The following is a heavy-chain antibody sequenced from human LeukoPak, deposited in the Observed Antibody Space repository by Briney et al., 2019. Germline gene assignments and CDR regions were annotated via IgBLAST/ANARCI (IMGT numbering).Heavy chain of an antibody. CDR1: GYTSTSYY. CDR2: INPSGGTT. CDR3: ARGYSSSYRIDY. J-gene: IGHJ4*02. Sequence: GASVKVPCKESGYTSTSYYMHWVRQAPGQGLEWMGIINPSGGTTSDAQRFPGRVTMTRDMSTSTVYMELSSLRSEDTAVYYCARGYSSSYRIDYWGQGTLVTVSS. D-gene: IGHD6-6*01. V-gene: IGHV1-46*01.